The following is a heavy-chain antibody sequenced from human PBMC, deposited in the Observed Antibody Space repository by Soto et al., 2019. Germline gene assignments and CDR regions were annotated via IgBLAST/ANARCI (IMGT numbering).Heavy chain of an antibody. Sequence: GGSLRLSCAASGFTFSSYAMSWVRQAPGKGLAWVSGISVSGGSTYYADSVKGRFTISRDNSKNTLYLQMNSLRAEDTAVYYCARNKRYDPRDYWGQGTLFTVSS. J-gene: IGHJ4*02. CDR2: ISVSGGST. CDR1: GFTFSSYA. CDR3: ARNKRYDPRDY. D-gene: IGHD3-16*01. V-gene: IGHV3-23*01.